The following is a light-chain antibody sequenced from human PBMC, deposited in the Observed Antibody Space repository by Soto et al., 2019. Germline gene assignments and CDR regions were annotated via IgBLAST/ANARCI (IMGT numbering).Light chain of an antibody. Sequence: DIVMTQSALVLPGSPGERATLSWRASQSIRSTLAWYPQKPGQAPRLPMLRTSSRATGFPASFSGSGSGTEFNLTISSLPSEDFAVYYCQQYRSSAPITSGQGTRLEI. J-gene: IGKJ5*01. CDR1: QSIRST. CDR2: RTS. CDR3: QQYRSSAPIT. V-gene: IGKV3-15*01.